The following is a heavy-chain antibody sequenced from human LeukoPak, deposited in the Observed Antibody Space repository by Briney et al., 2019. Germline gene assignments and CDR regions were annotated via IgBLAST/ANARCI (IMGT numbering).Heavy chain of an antibody. CDR3: ARARSGWYPDAFDI. J-gene: IGHJ3*02. V-gene: IGHV4-31*03. Sequence: PSETLSLTCTVSGGSISSGGYYWSWIRQHPGKGLEWIGHIYYSGSTYYNPSLKSRVTISVDTSKNQFSLKLSSVTAADTAVYYCARARSGWYPDAFDIWGQGTMVTVSS. CDR2: IYYSGST. CDR1: GGSISSGGYY. D-gene: IGHD6-19*01.